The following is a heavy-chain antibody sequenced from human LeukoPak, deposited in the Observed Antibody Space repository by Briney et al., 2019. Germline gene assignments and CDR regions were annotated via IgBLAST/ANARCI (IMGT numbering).Heavy chain of an antibody. CDR1: GFTFSSYS. CDR3: ARAQPFPRSSSSCYSGNDY. CDR2: ISSSSSYI. Sequence: GGSLILSCAASGFTFSSYSMNWVRQAPGKGLEWVSSISSSSSYIYYADSVKGRFTVSRDNAKNSLYLHMNSLRAEDTAVYYCARAQPFPRSSSSCYSGNDYWGQGTLVTVSS. J-gene: IGHJ4*02. V-gene: IGHV3-21*01. D-gene: IGHD2-2*02.